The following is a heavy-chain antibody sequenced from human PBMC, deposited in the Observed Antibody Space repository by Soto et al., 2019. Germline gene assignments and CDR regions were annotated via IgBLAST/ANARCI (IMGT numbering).Heavy chain of an antibody. CDR3: ARGPSTNYYLDS. D-gene: IGHD1-1*01. J-gene: IGHJ4*02. V-gene: IGHV4-30-2*01. CDR1: GGSISSGGYS. CDR2: IYHSGNT. Sequence: SATLSLTCAVSGGSISSGGYSWSCIRQPPGMGLEWIGDIYHSGNTNYNPSLKSRLTLSVDKSNNQFSLKLSSVTAADTAVYYCARGPSTNYYLDSWGQGTLVTVSS.